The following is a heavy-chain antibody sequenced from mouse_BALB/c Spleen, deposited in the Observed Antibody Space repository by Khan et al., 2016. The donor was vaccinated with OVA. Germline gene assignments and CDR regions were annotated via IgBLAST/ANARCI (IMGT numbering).Heavy chain of an antibody. CDR1: GYTFTTAG. D-gene: IGHD2-14*01. J-gene: IGHJ4*01. V-gene: IGHV9-4*02. Sequence: LVESGPELKKPGETVRISCKASGYTFTTAGIQWVQKMPGKGLKWIGWINTHSGVPKYAEDFKGRFAFSLEISVSTAYLQITNLKNEDTATYFCARGGAAYYRNDVGAMEYWGQGTSVTVSS. CDR3: ARGGAAYYRNDVGAMEY. CDR2: INTHSGVP.